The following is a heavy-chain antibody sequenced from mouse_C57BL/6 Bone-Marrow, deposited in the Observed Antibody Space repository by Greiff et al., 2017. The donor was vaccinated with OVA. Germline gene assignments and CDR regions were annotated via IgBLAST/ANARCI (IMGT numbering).Heavy chain of an antibody. Sequence: QVQLQQPGAELVKPGASVKLSCKASGYTFTSYWMHWVKQRPGRGLEWIGRIDPNSGGTKYNEKFKSKATLTVDKPSSTAYMQLSSLTSEDSAVYYCARSRGSGWLPWYVDVWGTGTTVTVSS. V-gene: IGHV1-72*01. CDR2: IDPNSGGT. CDR3: ARSRGSGWLPWYVDV. CDR1: GYTFTSYW. D-gene: IGHD2-3*01. J-gene: IGHJ1*03.